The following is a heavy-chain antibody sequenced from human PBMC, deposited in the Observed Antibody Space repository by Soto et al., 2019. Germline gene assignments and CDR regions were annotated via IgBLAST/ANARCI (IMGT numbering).Heavy chain of an antibody. CDR1: GFTFGDYA. D-gene: IGHD6-13*01. V-gene: IGHV3-49*03. CDR2: IRSKAYGGTT. J-gene: IGHJ6*02. Sequence: QPGGSLRLSCTASGFTFGDYAMSWFRQAPGKGLEWVGFIRSKAYGGTTEYAASVKGRFTISRDDSKSIAYLQMNSLKTEDTAVYYCTRNNSRPAAAGTGRYYYYGMDVWGQGTTVTVSS. CDR3: TRNNSRPAAAGTGRYYYYGMDV.